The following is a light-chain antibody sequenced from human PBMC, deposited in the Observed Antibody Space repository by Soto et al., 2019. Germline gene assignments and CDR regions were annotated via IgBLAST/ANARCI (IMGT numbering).Light chain of an antibody. V-gene: IGKV3-15*01. CDR2: GAS. CDR3: QQYNNWPPYT. J-gene: IGKJ2*01. CDR1: QTVGSN. Sequence: EIVMTQSPGTLSVSPGERATFSCRASQTVGSNLAWYQQKPGQAPRLLIYGASTRATGIPARFSGSGSGTEFTLTISSLQSEDFAVYYCQQYNNWPPYTFGQGTKLEIK.